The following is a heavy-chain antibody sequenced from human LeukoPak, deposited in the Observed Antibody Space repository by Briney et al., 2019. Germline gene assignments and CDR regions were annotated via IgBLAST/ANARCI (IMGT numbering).Heavy chain of an antibody. CDR1: GGSISSSSYY. J-gene: IGHJ6*03. Sequence: SETLSLTCTVSGGSISSSSYYWGWIRQPPGKGLEWIGSIYYSGSTYYNPSLKSRVTISVDTSKNQFSLKLSSVTAADTAVYYCARHGVLDSSGYEYYYYYMDVWGKGTTVTISS. D-gene: IGHD3-22*01. CDR2: IYYSGST. V-gene: IGHV4-39*01. CDR3: ARHGVLDSSGYEYYYYYMDV.